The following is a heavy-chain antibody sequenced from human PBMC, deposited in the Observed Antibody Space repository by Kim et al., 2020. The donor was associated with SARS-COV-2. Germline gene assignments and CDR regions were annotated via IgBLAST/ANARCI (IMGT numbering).Heavy chain of an antibody. Sequence: AARVKSRYTISTDNAKNTLDLQMNSLRAEDTAVYYGGKEGYYYYYYGMDVWGQGTTVTVSS. CDR3: GKEGYYYYYYGMDV. V-gene: IGHV3-23*01. D-gene: IGHD5-12*01. J-gene: IGHJ6*02.